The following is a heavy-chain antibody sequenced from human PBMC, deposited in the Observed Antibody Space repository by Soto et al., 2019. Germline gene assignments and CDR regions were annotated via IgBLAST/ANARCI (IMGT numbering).Heavy chain of an antibody. J-gene: IGHJ6*02. D-gene: IGHD3-22*01. Sequence: PSETLSLTCAVYGGSFSGYYWSWIRQPPGKGLEWIGEINHSGSTTYNPSLKSRVTISVDTSKNQFSLKLSSVTAADTAVYYCARGRYYYDSSGYRQYYYYYGMDVWGQGTTVTVSS. V-gene: IGHV4-34*01. CDR2: INHSGST. CDR1: GGSFSGYY. CDR3: ARGRYYYDSSGYRQYYYYYGMDV.